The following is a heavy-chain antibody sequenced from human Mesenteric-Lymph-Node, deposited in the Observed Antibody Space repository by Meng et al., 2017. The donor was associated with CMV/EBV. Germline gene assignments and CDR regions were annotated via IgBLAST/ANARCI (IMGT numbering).Heavy chain of an antibody. D-gene: IGHD2-2*01. V-gene: IGHV3-48*03. CDR3: ARGGYCSSARCSIAQDYQYAMDV. Sequence: GGSLRLSCAASGFTFSSYGMNWVRQAPGKGLEWVSYISSSGTIYYADSVKGRFTISRDNAKNSLYLQMNSLRAEDSAVYYCARGGYCSSARCSIAQDYQYAMDVWGQGTTVTVSS. J-gene: IGHJ6*02. CDR1: GFTFSSYG. CDR2: ISSSGTI.